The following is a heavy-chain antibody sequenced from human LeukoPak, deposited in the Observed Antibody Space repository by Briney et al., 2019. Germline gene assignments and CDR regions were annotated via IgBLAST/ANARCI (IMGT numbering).Heavy chain of an antibody. CDR1: GFTFSDYY. J-gene: IGHJ4*02. Sequence: GGSLRLSCAASGFTFSDYYMSWIRQAPGKGLEWVSVIYSGGITYYADSVKGRFTISRDNSKNTVYLQMNSLRAEDTAVYYCASYNPYYWGQGTLVTVSS. CDR2: IYSGGIT. CDR3: ASYNPYY. D-gene: IGHD1-1*01. V-gene: IGHV3-53*01.